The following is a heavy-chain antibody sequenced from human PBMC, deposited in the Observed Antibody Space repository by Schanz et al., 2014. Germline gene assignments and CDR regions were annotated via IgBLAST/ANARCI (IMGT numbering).Heavy chain of an antibody. Sequence: QVQLVQSGAEVKKPGASVKVSCKASGYTVTTYYLHWVRQAPGQGLEWMGIINPSGGSASYAQKFQGRVTMTRDTSTSTVYMELSSLRSEDTAVYYCASALTTWGGMDVWGQGTTVTVSS. D-gene: IGHD4-4*01. CDR3: ASALTTWGGMDV. CDR1: GYTVTTYY. J-gene: IGHJ6*02. CDR2: INPSGGSA. V-gene: IGHV1-46*01.